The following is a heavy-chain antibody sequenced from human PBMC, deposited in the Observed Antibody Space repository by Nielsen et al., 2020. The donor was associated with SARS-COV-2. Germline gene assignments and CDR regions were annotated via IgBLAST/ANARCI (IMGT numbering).Heavy chain of an antibody. CDR1: GYTLTSYG. CDR3: ARTAHLESLDY. Sequence: ASVKVSCKASGYTLTSYGISWVRQAPGQGLEWMGWISAYNGNTNYAQRLQGRVTMTTDTSTSTAYMELRSLRSDDTAVYYCARTAHLESLDYWGQGTLVTVSS. D-gene: IGHD1-1*01. CDR2: ISAYNGNT. J-gene: IGHJ4*02. V-gene: IGHV1-18*01.